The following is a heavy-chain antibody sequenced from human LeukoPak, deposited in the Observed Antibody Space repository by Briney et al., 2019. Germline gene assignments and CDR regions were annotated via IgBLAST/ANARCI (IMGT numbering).Heavy chain of an antibody. D-gene: IGHD3-16*01. Sequence: SETLSLTCAVYGGSFSGYYWSWIRQSPGKGLEWIGEINHSGSTNYNPSLKSRVTISVDTSKNQFSLKLSSVTAADTAVYYCASAVNGWTYYFDLWGQGILVTVSS. J-gene: IGHJ4*02. CDR3: ASAVNGWTYYFDL. CDR1: GGSFSGYY. V-gene: IGHV4-34*01. CDR2: INHSGST.